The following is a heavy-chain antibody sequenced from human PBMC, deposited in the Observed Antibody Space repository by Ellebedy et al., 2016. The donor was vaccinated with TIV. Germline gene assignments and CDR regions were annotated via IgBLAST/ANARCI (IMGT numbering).Heavy chain of an antibody. CDR2: ITGTGINK. CDR3: AKVRASTSVRNWYFDL. CDR1: GFPFSTYG. J-gene: IGHJ2*01. V-gene: IGHV3-23*01. Sequence: GESLKISCAASGFPFSTYGMSWVRQAPGKGPEWVSGITGTGINKYYADSVKGRFTISRDNSKDTVDLQMNSLRAEDTAIYYCAKVRASTSVRNWYFDLWGRGTLVSVSS. D-gene: IGHD4-17*01.